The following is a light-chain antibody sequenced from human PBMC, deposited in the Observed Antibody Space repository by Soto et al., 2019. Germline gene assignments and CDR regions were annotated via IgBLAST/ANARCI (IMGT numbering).Light chain of an antibody. CDR3: QQYKSSYT. J-gene: IGKJ2*01. CDR2: DAS. Sequence: DIQMTQSPSTLSASIGDRVTITCRASQTISGWLAWYQQRPGKAPKLLIYDASRLESGVPSRFSGSESGTEFTLAINTLQPDDVATYYCQQYKSSYTFGQGTKLEIK. CDR1: QTISGW. V-gene: IGKV1-5*01.